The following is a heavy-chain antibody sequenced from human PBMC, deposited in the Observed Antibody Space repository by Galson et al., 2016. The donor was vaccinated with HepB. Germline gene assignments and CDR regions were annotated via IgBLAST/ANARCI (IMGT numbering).Heavy chain of an antibody. CDR1: AFTW. Sequence: SLRLSCAGSAFTWMHWVRQAPGKGLVWVSRINSYGTDITYADSVKGRFTISRDNAKNTLYLQMNSLRAEDTAVYYCASGDPLGGYWGQGTLVTVSS. CDR2: INSYGTDI. J-gene: IGHJ4*02. CDR3: ASGDPLGGY. D-gene: IGHD2-21*02. V-gene: IGHV3-74*03.